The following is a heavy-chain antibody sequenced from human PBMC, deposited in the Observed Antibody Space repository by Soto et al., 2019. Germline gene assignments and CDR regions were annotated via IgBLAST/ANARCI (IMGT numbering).Heavy chain of an antibody. J-gene: IGHJ6*02. CDR2: ISYDGSNK. D-gene: IGHD3-10*01. CDR3: AKEVRSGPMDV. CDR1: GFTFSSYG. V-gene: IGHV3-30*18. Sequence: QVQLVESGGGVVQPGRSLRLSCAASGFTFSSYGMHWVRQAPGKGLEWVAVISYDGSNKNYADSVKGRFTISRDNSKNSQYLQMNSLRAEHTAVYYCAKEVRSGPMDVWGQGTTVTVSS.